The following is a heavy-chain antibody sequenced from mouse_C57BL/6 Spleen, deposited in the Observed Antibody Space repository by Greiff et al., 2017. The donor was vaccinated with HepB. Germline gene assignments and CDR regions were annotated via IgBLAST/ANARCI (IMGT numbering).Heavy chain of an antibody. CDR1: GYTFTSYW. Sequence: VQLQQSGAELVKPGASVKLSCKASGYTFTSYWMHWVKQRPGQGLEWIGMIHPNSGSTNYNEKFKSKATLTVDKSSSTAYMQLSSLTSEDSAVYYCARFYAGYVYFDYWGQGTTLTVSS. CDR2: IHPNSGST. CDR3: ARFYAGYVYFDY. V-gene: IGHV1-64*01. J-gene: IGHJ2*01. D-gene: IGHD2-3*01.